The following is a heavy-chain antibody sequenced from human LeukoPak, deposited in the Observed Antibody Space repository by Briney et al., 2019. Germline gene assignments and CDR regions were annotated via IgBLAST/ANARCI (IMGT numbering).Heavy chain of an antibody. V-gene: IGHV4-59*08. CDR1: GDSMTSYY. Sequence: PLETLSLTCTVSGDSMTSYYWSWIRQPPGKGLEWIGYIYYSGSTNYNPSLKSRVTISVDTSKNQFSLKLSSVTAADTAVYYCARVWDIVVVPAASAFDIWGQGTMVTVSS. CDR2: IYYSGST. D-gene: IGHD2-2*01. J-gene: IGHJ3*02. CDR3: ARVWDIVVVPAASAFDI.